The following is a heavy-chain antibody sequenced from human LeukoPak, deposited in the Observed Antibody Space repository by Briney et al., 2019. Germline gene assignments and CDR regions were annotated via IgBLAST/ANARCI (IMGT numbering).Heavy chain of an antibody. CDR3: ARESCSSADCYKVFDY. V-gene: IGHV1-2*02. Sequence: GASVKVSCKASGYTFTGYYIHWVRQAPGQGLEWMGWINPNSGGTTYAQKFQGRVTMTRDTSIATAYMELSRLGSDDTAVYYCARESCSSADCYKVFDYWGQGTLVTVSS. CDR1: GYTFTGYY. D-gene: IGHD2-2*02. J-gene: IGHJ4*02. CDR2: INPNSGGT.